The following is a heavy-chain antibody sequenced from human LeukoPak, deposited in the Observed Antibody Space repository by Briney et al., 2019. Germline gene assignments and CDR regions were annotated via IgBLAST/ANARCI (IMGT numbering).Heavy chain of an antibody. CDR1: GFTFSTYG. D-gene: IGHD6-19*01. CDR3: VRDPSNSGWASDY. J-gene: IGHJ4*02. Sequence: GRSLRLSCAASGFTFSTYGMHWVRQAPGKGLEWVAMIWYNGKNKHYADSVKGRFTISRDNSKNTLDLQMNSLRADDTAGYYCVRDPSNSGWASDYWGQGTLVTVSS. V-gene: IGHV3-33*01. CDR2: IWYNGKNK.